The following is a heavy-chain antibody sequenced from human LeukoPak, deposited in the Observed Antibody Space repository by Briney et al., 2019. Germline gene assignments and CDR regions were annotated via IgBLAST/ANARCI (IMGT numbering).Heavy chain of an antibody. J-gene: IGHJ5*02. CDR2: IYHSGST. CDR1: DYSINSNYY. CDR3: ARRSKVLRYFDQRKKVNWFDP. D-gene: IGHD3-9*01. Sequence: SETLSLTCTVSDYSINSNYYWGWIRQPPGKGLEWIGTIYHSGSTYYNPSLKSRVTISVDTSKNQFSLKLSSVTAADTAVYYCARRSKVLRYFDQRKKVNWFDPWGQGTLVTVSS. V-gene: IGHV4-38-2*02.